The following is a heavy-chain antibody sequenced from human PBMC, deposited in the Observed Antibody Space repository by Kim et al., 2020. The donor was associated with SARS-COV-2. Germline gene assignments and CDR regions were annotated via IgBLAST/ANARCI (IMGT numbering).Heavy chain of an antibody. V-gene: IGHV4-39*01. CDR3: ARRVIAAARVTYNWFDP. Sequence: SETLSLTCTVSGGSISSSSYYWGWIRQPPGKGLEWIGRIYYSGSTYYNPSLKSRVTISVDTSKNQFSLKLSSVTAADTAVYYCARRVIAAARVTYNWFDPWGQGTLVTVSS. D-gene: IGHD6-13*01. CDR1: GGSISSSSYY. CDR2: IYYSGST. J-gene: IGHJ5*02.